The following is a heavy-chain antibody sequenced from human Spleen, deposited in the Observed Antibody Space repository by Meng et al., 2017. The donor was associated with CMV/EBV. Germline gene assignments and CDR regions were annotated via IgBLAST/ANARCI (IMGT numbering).Heavy chain of an antibody. Sequence: SGGTCSSYASSWVRQAPGQGLEWMGGIIPILGIANYAQKFQGRVTITADKSTSTAYMELSSLRSEDTAVYYCARRGIAAAGTDGWFDPWGQGTLVTVSS. D-gene: IGHD6-13*01. CDR2: IIPILGIA. V-gene: IGHV1-69*10. J-gene: IGHJ5*02. CDR1: GGTCSSYA. CDR3: ARRGIAAAGTDGWFDP.